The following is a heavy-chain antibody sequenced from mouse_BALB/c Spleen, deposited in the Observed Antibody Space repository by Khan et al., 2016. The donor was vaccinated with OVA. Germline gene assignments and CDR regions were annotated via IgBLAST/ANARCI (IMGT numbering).Heavy chain of an antibody. D-gene: IGHD2-3*01. V-gene: IGHV2-9*02. J-gene: IGHJ1*01. CDR1: GFSLTSYS. CDR2: IWADGGT. Sequence: QVQLKESGPGLVAPSQSLSITCTVSGFSLTSYSVHWVRQPPGKGLEWLGVIWADGGTNYNSALMSRLSITNDNSKSPVFLKMNSLQTDETAIYYCGRRDEGYPEWYFEVWGAGTAVTVSS. CDR3: GRRDEGYPEWYFEV.